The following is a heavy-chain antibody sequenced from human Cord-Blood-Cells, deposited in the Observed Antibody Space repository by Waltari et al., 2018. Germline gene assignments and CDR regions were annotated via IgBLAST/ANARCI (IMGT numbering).Heavy chain of an antibody. Sequence: QVQMVESGGGVVQPGSSLRLTWAATGFPFSSSGMHWARQAPVKGLEWLVVISYDGSNKYYADSVKGRFTISRDNSKNTLYLQMNSLRAEDTAVYYCAKGQGTVPSFDYWGQGTLVTVSS. V-gene: IGHV3-30*18. CDR2: ISYDGSNK. CDR1: GFPFSSSG. D-gene: IGHD2-2*01. J-gene: IGHJ4*02. CDR3: AKGQGTVPSFDY.